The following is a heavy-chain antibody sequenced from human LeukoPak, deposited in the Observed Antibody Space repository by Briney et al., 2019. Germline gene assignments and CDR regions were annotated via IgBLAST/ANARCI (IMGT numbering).Heavy chain of an antibody. CDR2: IYHSGST. CDR3: ATRRSYYCGGDCYAFDI. D-gene: IGHD2-21*01. J-gene: IGHJ3*02. Sequence: SGTLSLTCDVSGRSISSSNWWNWVRQPPGKGLEWIGEIYHSGSTNYNPSLKSRVTISADKSKNQFSQKLSSVTAADTAVYYCATRRSYYCGGDCYAFDIWGQGTMVTVSS. CDR1: GRSISSSNW. V-gene: IGHV4-4*02.